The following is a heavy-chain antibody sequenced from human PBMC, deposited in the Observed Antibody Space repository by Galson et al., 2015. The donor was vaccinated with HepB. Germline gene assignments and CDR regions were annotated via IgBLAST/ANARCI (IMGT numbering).Heavy chain of an antibody. V-gene: IGHV1-46*03. Sequence: SVKVSCKASGYTFTSYYMHWVRQAPGQGLEWMGIINPSGGSTSYAQKFQVRVTMTRDTSTSTVYMELSSLRPEDTAVYYCARGVSWIPFDYWGQGTLVTVSS. CDR2: INPSGGST. J-gene: IGHJ4*02. CDR3: ARGVSWIPFDY. CDR1: GYTFTSYY. D-gene: IGHD5-12*01.